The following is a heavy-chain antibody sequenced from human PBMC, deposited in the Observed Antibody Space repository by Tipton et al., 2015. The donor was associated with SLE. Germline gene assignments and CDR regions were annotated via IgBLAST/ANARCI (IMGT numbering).Heavy chain of an antibody. V-gene: IGHV3-23*01. CDR3: AKDGDWYTFDY. D-gene: IGHD3/OR15-3a*01. J-gene: IGHJ4*02. CDR1: GFTFSSYA. CDR2: ISGSGGST. Sequence: GSLRLSCAASGFTFSSYAMSWVRQPPGRGLEGFSAISGSGGSTYYADSVKGRFAIPRDNSKNTLYLQMNSLRAEETAVYYCAKDGDWYTFDYWGQGTLVTVSS.